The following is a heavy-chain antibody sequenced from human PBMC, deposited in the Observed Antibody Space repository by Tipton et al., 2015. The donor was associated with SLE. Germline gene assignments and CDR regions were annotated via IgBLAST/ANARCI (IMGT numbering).Heavy chain of an antibody. Sequence: TLSLTCTVSGDTISDHYWSWIRQPPGKGLEWIGYISDSGNTIDNPSLKSRLTISVDTSKNQFSLKLRSVTAADTAVYYCASILNHAFDYWGQGTLVTVSS. D-gene: IGHD2-8*01. CDR3: ASILNHAFDY. CDR2: ISDSGNT. J-gene: IGHJ4*02. V-gene: IGHV4-59*11. CDR1: GDTISDHY.